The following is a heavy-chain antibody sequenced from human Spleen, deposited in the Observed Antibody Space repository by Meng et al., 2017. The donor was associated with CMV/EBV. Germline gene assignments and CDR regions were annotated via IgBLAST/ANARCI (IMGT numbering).Heavy chain of an antibody. CDR2: IYNSGNI. CDR3: ASRILSGYFQH. Sequence: QVQLQESGPGLVKPSETLSLTCTVSGGSISSYHWSWIRQPPGKGLEWIGNIYNSGNINYSPSLKSRVTISVDTSKNQFSLKLSSVTAADTAVYYCASRILSGYFQHWGRGTLVTVSS. V-gene: IGHV4-59*01. J-gene: IGHJ1*01. CDR1: GGSISSYH. D-gene: IGHD1-14*01.